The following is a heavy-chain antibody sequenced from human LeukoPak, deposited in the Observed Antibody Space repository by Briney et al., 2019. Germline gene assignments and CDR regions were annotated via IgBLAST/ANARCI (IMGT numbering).Heavy chain of an antibody. CDR1: GFIFSDSA. J-gene: IGHJ4*02. D-gene: IGHD1-26*01. V-gene: IGHV3-73*01. CDR3: TRHELGEPGDC. Sequence: GGSLRLSCAASGFIFSDSAIHWVRQASGKGLEWVGRIRGKENSFATAYGASVQGRFTISRDESKNTAYLQMNSLKIEDTALYYCTRHELGEPGDCWGQGTLVTVSS. CDR2: IRGKENSFAT.